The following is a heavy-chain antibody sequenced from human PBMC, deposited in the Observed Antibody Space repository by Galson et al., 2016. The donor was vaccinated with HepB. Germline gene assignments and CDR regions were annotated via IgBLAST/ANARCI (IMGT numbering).Heavy chain of an antibody. CDR1: GYTFTSYY. CDR3: ARVDYGDFHFDS. CDR2: INPSGGST. J-gene: IGHJ4*02. Sequence: SVKVSCKASGYTFTSYYMHWVRQAPGQGLEWMGIINPSGGSTSYAQKFQGRVTMTTDTSTSTVYMELSSLRSEDTAVYYCARVDYGDFHFDSWGQGILVTVSS. V-gene: IGHV1-46*01. D-gene: IGHD4-17*01.